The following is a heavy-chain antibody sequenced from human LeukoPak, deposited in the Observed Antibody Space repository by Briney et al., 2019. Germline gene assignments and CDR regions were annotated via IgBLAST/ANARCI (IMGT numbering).Heavy chain of an antibody. CDR2: IYYSGST. CDR3: ARSYGGHFDY. V-gene: IGHV4-59*01. CDR1: SGSISSYY. Sequence: PSETLSLTCTVSSGSISSYYWSWIRQPPGKGLEWIGYIYYSGSTNYNPSLKSQVTISVDTSKNQLSLKLSSVTAADTAVYYCARSYGGHFDYWGQGTLVTASS. D-gene: IGHD2-21*01. J-gene: IGHJ4*02.